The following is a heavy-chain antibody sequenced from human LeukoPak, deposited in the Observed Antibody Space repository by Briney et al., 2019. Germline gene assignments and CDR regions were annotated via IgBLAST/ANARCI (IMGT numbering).Heavy chain of an antibody. J-gene: IGHJ4*02. CDR1: GGSISSYY. Sequence: SETLSLTCTVSGGSISSYYWSWIRQPPGKGLEWIGYIYYSGSTNYNPSLKSRVIMSVDTSKNQFSLNLRSVTAADTAVYYCARGSLSNDYWGQGTLVTVSS. CDR3: ARGSLSNDY. CDR2: IYYSGST. V-gene: IGHV4-59*12. D-gene: IGHD3-16*02.